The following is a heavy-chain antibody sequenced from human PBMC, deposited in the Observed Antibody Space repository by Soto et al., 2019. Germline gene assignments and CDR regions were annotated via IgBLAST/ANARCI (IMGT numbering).Heavy chain of an antibody. V-gene: IGHV4-61*01. D-gene: IGHD6-25*01. CDR3: ARGNLAASGAKFDP. J-gene: IGHJ5*02. CDR2: IYYSGNI. Sequence: QVQPQESGPGLVKPSDTLSLTCTVSSDSVPSRSYYCTWVRQPPGKGLEWIGYIYYSGNIKYNPSLKRRLTIRLDTSTNQLSLRLTSVTAADTANYYCARGNLAASGAKFDPWGQGTLVTVSS. CDR1: SDSVPSRSYY.